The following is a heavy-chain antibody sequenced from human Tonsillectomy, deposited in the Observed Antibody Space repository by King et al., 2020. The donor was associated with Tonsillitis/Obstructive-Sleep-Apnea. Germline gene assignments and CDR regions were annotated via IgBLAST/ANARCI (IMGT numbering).Heavy chain of an antibody. J-gene: IGHJ5*02. D-gene: IGHD4-17*01. Sequence: VPMVASGGGLVESGGSLSVSCAASGFTFSNAWMSWVRQAPGKGLEWVGRIKSKNDGGTTDYAAPVKGRCTISRDDSKNTLYLQMNSLKTEDTALYYCTTNLKTTVTWGQGPLVTVSS. CDR3: TTNLKTTVT. CDR2: IKSKNDGGTT. CDR1: GFTFSNAW. V-gene: IGHV3-15*01.